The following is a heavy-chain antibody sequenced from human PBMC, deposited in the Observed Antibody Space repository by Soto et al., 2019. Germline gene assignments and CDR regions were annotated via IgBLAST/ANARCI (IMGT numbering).Heavy chain of an antibody. V-gene: IGHV1-69*01. CDR2: IIPIFGTA. CDR3: VRWGGGAARGLRGGMDG. D-gene: IGHD6-6*01. CDR1: GGTFSSDA. J-gene: IGHJ6*02. Sequence: QVQLVQSGAEVKKPGSSVKVSCKASGGTFSSDAISWVRQAPGQWLEWMGGIIPIFGTANYAQKFQGRVTINADESTSTAYMELSSLRYEGTSVYYCVRWGGGAARGLRGGMDGWGQGTTVTVSS.